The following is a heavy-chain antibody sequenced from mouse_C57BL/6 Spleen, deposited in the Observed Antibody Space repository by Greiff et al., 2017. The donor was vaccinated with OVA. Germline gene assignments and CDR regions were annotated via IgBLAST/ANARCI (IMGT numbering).Heavy chain of an antibody. D-gene: IGHD2-4*01. Sequence: VQLQESGAELVKPGASVKLSCKASGYTFTEYTIHWVQQRSGQGLEWIGWFFPGSGSIKYNEKFKDKATLTADKSSSTVYLELSRLTSEDSAVYCCARHEGDDYEDYYARDYWGQGTSVTVSS. V-gene: IGHV1-62-2*01. J-gene: IGHJ4*01. CDR3: ARHEGDDYEDYYARDY. CDR1: GYTFTEYT. CDR2: FFPGSGSI.